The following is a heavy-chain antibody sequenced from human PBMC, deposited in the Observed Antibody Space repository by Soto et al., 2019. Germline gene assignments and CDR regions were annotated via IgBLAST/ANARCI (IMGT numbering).Heavy chain of an antibody. J-gene: IGHJ4*02. D-gene: IGHD3-16*01. CDR3: ARALSPYYDYIWGSPDY. V-gene: IGHV3-48*01. CDR1: GFTFSSYS. Sequence: GGSLRLSCAASGFTFSSYSMNWVRQAPGKGLEWVSYISSSSSTIYYADSVKGRFTISRDNAKNSLYLQMNSLRAEDTAVYYCARALSPYYDYIWGSPDYWGQGTLVTVSS. CDR2: ISSSSSTI.